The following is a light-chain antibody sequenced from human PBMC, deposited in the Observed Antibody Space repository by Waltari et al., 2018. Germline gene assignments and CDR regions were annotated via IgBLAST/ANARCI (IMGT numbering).Light chain of an antibody. V-gene: IGKV3-20*01. CDR1: QSVGRT. Sequence: DIVLTQSPGTLYLSPGERTTLFCRASQSVGRTLAWYQQKPGQAPRLLIYGTSSRAPDSPDSFSGSGSGTDFSLTINRLEPEDFAVYYCQHYVRLPATFGQGTKVEIK. J-gene: IGKJ1*01. CDR2: GTS. CDR3: QHYVRLPAT.